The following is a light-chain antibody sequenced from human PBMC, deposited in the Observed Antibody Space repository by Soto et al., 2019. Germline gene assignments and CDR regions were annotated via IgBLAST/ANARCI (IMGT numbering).Light chain of an antibody. Sequence: DIQMTQSPSSLSASVGDRFTITCRASQSITTYLHWYQQKPGKAPNLLIYAASNLQSGVPSRFSGSGSGTDFTLTISSLQPEDFATYYCQQSYSTLTFGGGTKVDIK. J-gene: IGKJ4*01. CDR2: AAS. CDR3: QQSYSTLT. CDR1: QSITTY. V-gene: IGKV1-39*01.